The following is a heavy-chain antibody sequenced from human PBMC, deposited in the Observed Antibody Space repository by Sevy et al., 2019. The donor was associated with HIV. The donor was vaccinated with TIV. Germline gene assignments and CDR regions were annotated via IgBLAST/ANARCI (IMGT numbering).Heavy chain of an antibody. CDR1: GFTFSSYS. CDR2: ISSSSSYI. J-gene: IGHJ6*02. Sequence: GGSLRLSCAASGFTFSSYSMNWVRQAPGKGLEWVSSISSSSSYIYYADSVKGRFTISRDNAKNSLYLQMNSLRAEDTAVDYCARAPIRFGGVIVSCYYYYGMDVWGQGTTVTVSS. V-gene: IGHV3-21*01. CDR3: ARAPIRFGGVIVSCYYYYGMDV. D-gene: IGHD3-16*02.